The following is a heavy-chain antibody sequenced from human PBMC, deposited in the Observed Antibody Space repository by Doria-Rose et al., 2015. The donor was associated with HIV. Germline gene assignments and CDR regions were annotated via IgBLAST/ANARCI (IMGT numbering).Heavy chain of an antibody. V-gene: IGHV2-26*01. J-gene: IGHJ4*02. D-gene: IGHD6-13*01. CDR3: ARIKSSRWYHKYYFDF. Sequence: QVQLVQSGPVLVKPTETLTLTCTVSGVSLSSPGMGVSWIRQPPGQALELLAKHVSDDERSYKTSLKSRLTISRGTSKSQVVLTMTDMDPVDTATYYCARIKSSRWYHKYYFDFWGQGTLVIVSA. CDR2: HVSDDER. CDR1: GVSLSSPGMG.